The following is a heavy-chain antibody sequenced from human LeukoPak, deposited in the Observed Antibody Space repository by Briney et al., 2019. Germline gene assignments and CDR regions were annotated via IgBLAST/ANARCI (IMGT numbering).Heavy chain of an antibody. CDR1: GFTFSSYA. CDR2: ISGSGGST. V-gene: IGHV3-23*01. Sequence: PGVSLRLSCAASGFTFSSYAMSWVRQAPGKGLEWVSAISGSGGSTYYADSVKGRFTISRDNAKNSLYLQMNSLRAEDTALYHCARAVAGNGGYDHYYMDVWGKGTTVTVSS. J-gene: IGHJ6*03. D-gene: IGHD6-19*01. CDR3: ARAVAGNGGYDHYYMDV.